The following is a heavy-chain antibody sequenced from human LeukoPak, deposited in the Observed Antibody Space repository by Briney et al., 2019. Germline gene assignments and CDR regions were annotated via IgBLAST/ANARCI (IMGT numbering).Heavy chain of an antibody. D-gene: IGHD6-13*01. CDR1: GFTFSNFW. CDR3: ARGTAETAGIDY. Sequence: GGSLRLSCAASGFTFSNFWMHWVRQAPGKGLVWVSHINTDGTGTTYGDSAKGRFSVSRDNAKNTLFLQMNSLRVEDTAVYYCARGTAETAGIDYWGQGTPVTVS. V-gene: IGHV3-74*01. CDR2: INTDGTGT. J-gene: IGHJ4*02.